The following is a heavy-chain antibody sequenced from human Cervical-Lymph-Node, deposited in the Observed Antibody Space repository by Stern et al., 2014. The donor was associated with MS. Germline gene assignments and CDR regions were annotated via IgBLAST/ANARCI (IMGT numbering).Heavy chain of an antibody. V-gene: IGHV1-69*01. D-gene: IGHD1-1*01. J-gene: IGHJ6*02. Sequence: LVASGVEVKKPWSSVKVSCTASGDTFINFGISWVRQAPGQVLEWMGGIIPLFGTTDYGQKFQGRLTISADESATTVYMELSSLRSEDTAVYYCARDNDDNGMDVWGQGTTVTVSS. CDR2: IIPLFGTT. CDR3: ARDNDDNGMDV. CDR1: GDTFINFG.